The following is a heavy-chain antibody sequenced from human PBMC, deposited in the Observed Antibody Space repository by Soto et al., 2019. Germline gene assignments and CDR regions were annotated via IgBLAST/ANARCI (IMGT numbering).Heavy chain of an antibody. Sequence: ASVKVSCKASGYTFTSYYMHWVRQAPGQGLEWMGIINPSGGSTSYAQKFQGRVTMTRDTSTSTVYMELSSLRSEDTAVCYCASSSGWFGELLYGPNWFDPWGQGTLVTVSS. J-gene: IGHJ5*02. V-gene: IGHV1-46*01. CDR3: ASSSGWFGELLYGPNWFDP. CDR2: INPSGGST. CDR1: GYTFTSYY. D-gene: IGHD3-10*01.